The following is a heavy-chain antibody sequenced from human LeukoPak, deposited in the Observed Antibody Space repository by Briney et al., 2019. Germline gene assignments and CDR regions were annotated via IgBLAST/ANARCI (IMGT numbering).Heavy chain of an antibody. Sequence: PGGSLRLSCAASGFTFSSYAMSWVRQAPGKGLEWISAISGGGAATYYADSVKGRFTISRDKSKNTLYLQMNSLRAEDTAVYYCAKGNAAAPFDYWGQGTLVTVSS. V-gene: IGHV3-23*01. J-gene: IGHJ4*02. CDR2: ISGGGAAT. D-gene: IGHD2-15*01. CDR1: GFTFSSYA. CDR3: AKGNAAAPFDY.